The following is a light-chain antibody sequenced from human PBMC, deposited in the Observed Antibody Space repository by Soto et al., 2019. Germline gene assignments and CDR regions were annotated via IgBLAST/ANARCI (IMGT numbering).Light chain of an antibody. CDR3: QNYNHWLWT. CDR1: QSAPSSN. Sequence: ETVLTKSPGTLSLSPGERVTISCSTSQSAPSSNLAWYQQKPGQANRLLIYGASSRATGIPDRFSGSGSGTDFTLTIRSIEPEDSAVYYCQNYNHWLWTGGKGTTGAIK. CDR2: GAS. V-gene: IGKV3-20*01. J-gene: IGKJ1*01.